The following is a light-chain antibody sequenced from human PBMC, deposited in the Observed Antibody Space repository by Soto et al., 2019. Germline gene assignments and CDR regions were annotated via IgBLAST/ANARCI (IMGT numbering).Light chain of an antibody. Sequence: TVLAQSPATLSLSPGERATLSCRASQSVSSYLAWYQQKPGQAPRLLIYDVSSRATGILARFSGSGSGTDFTLTISSLEPEDFAVYYCQQRYNSLTFGGGTKVDIK. CDR2: DVS. V-gene: IGKV3-11*01. J-gene: IGKJ4*01. CDR3: QQRYNSLT. CDR1: QSVSSY.